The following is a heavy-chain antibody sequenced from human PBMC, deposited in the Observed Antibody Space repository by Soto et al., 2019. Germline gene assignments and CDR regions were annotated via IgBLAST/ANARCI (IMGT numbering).Heavy chain of an antibody. CDR1: GFTFSSYA. V-gene: IGHV3-23*01. D-gene: IGHD5-12*01. CDR3: ANDHGYSLDY. J-gene: IGHJ4*02. Sequence: VGSLRLSCAASGFTFSSYAMSWVRQAPGKGLEWVSAISGSGGSTYYADSVKGRFTISRDNSKNTLYLQMNSLRAEDAAVYYCANDHGYSLDYWGQGTQVTVSS. CDR2: ISGSGGST.